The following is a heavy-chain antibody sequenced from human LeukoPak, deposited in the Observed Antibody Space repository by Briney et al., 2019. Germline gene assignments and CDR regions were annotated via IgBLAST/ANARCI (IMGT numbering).Heavy chain of an antibody. D-gene: IGHD5-12*01. Sequence: GGSLRLSCAASGFTFDDYSMHWVRQAPGKGLEWVSGISWNSGGAGYADSAKGRFTISRDNAKNSLYLQMNSLRTEDTALYYCAKDRTYSGYDALDYWGQGTLVTVSS. CDR2: ISWNSGGA. V-gene: IGHV3-9*01. CDR1: GFTFDDYS. J-gene: IGHJ4*02. CDR3: AKDRTYSGYDALDY.